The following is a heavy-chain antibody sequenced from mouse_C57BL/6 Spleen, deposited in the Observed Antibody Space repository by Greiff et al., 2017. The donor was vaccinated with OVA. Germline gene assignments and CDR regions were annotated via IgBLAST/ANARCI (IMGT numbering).Heavy chain of an antibody. V-gene: IGHV1-80*01. D-gene: IGHD2-4*01. J-gene: IGHJ1*03. Sequence: QVQLQQSGAELVKPGASVKISCKASGYAFSSYWMNWVKQRPGKGLEWIGQIYPGDGDTNYNGKFKGKATLTADKSSSTAYMQLSSLTSEDSAVYFCARSANMITADVRDVWGTGTTVTVSS. CDR3: ARSANMITADVRDV. CDR1: GYAFSSYW. CDR2: IYPGDGDT.